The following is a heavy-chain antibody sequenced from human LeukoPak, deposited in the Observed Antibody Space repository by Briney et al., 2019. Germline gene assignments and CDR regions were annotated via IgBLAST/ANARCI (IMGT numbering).Heavy chain of an antibody. V-gene: IGHV3-11*01. D-gene: IGHD2-2*01. Sequence: GGSLRLSCAASGFSFSDYYMSWMRQAPGKGLEWVSYISTSGSSIYYADSVKGRFTISRDNAKKSLYLQMNSLRAEDTAVYYCARSVVHGNWFDPWGQGTLVTVSS. J-gene: IGHJ5*02. CDR1: GFSFSDYY. CDR2: ISTSGSSI. CDR3: ARSVVHGNWFDP.